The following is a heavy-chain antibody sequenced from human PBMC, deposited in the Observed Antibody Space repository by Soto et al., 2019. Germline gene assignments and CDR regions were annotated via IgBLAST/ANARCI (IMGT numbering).Heavy chain of an antibody. Sequence: GEALKISCTNSGDSFNTFCIGWVRQMPGKGLEWMAIIHPGGSDIRYSPSLQGRVTISVDKSISTVYLQWSSLTASDSAMYYCARRTYDLQRQNSFDPWGQGTLVTVSS. V-gene: IGHV5-51*01. CDR3: ARRTYDLQRQNSFDP. CDR2: IHPGGSDI. D-gene: IGHD3-3*01. CDR1: GDSFNTFC. J-gene: IGHJ5*02.